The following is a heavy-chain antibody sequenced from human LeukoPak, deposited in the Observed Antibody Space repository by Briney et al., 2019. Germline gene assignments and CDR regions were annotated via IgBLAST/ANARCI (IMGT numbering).Heavy chain of an antibody. J-gene: IGHJ4*02. D-gene: IGHD3-10*01. V-gene: IGHV3-7*01. Sequence: GGSLRLSCAASGFTFSSYRMIWVRQAPGKGLEWVANIKQDGSEKYYVDSVKGRFTISRDNAKNSVYLQMNSLRVEDTAVYYCARGLLWLFGGQGTLVTVSS. CDR3: ARGLLWLF. CDR2: IKQDGSEK. CDR1: GFTFSSYR.